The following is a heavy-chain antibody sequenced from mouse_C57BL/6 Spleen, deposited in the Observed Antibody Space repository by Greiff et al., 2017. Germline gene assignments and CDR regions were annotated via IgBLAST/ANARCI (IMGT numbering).Heavy chain of an antibody. V-gene: IGHV1-50*01. CDR1: GYTFTSYW. D-gene: IGHD3-2*02. Sequence: QVQLQQPGAELVKPGASVKLSCKASGYTFTSYWMQWVKQRPGQGLEWIGEIDPSDSYTNYNQKFKGKATLTVDTSSSTAYMQLSSLTSEDSAFYYCARSVDSSGPYYFDYWGQGTTLTVSS. J-gene: IGHJ2*01. CDR3: ARSVDSSGPYYFDY. CDR2: IDPSDSYT.